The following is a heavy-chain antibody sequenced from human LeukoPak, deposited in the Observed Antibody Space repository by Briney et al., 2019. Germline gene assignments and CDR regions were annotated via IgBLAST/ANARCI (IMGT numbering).Heavy chain of an antibody. J-gene: IGHJ4*02. CDR1: GFTFSSYG. Sequence: GGTLRLSCAASGFTFSSYGMSWVRQAPGKGLEWVSAISGSGGSTYYADSVKGRFTVSRDNSKNTLYLQMNSLRAEDTAVYYCAKVRYEWEREVDYWGQGTLVTVSS. CDR2: ISGSGGST. V-gene: IGHV3-23*01. D-gene: IGHD1-26*01. CDR3: AKVRYEWEREVDY.